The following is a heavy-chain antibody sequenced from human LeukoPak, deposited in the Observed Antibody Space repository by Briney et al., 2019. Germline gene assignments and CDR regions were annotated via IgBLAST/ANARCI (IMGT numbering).Heavy chain of an antibody. CDR3: ARVNLNGGGGWYGAYGAFDI. J-gene: IGHJ3*02. CDR1: GYTFTSYA. V-gene: IGHV1-3*01. D-gene: IGHD6-19*01. Sequence: ASVKVSCTASGYTFTSYAMHWVRQAPGQRLEWMGWINAGNGNTKYSQKFQGRVTIARDTSASTAYMELSSLRSEDTAVYYCARVNLNGGGGWYGAYGAFDIWGQGTMVTVSS. CDR2: INAGNGNT.